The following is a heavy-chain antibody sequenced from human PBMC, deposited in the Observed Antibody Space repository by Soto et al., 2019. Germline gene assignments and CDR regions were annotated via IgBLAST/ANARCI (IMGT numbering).Heavy chain of an antibody. CDR2: TSYDETNK. V-gene: IGHV3-30-3*01. CDR1: GFTFSSYA. CDR3: APSTRDSQY. D-gene: IGHD2-21*02. Sequence: QVQLVESGGGVVQSGRSLRLSCAASGFTFSSYAGHWVRQAPGKGLEWVAVTSYDETNKYYADSVKGRFTISRDNSKNTLYLQMNSLRAEDTAVYYCAPSTRDSQYWGQGTLVTVSS. J-gene: IGHJ4*02.